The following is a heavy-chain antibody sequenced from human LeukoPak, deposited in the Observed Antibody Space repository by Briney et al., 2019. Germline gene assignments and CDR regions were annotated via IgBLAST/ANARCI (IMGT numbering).Heavy chain of an antibody. V-gene: IGHV3-23*01. CDR1: GFTFNRNA. Sequence: GGSLRLSCAASGFTFNRNAISWVRQAPGKGLEWVSTIGGSGDKTFSADSVQGRFTISRDNSKNMVHLQMNSLTGEDTALYYCVRRGDASSGWGDHDFWGQGALVTVSS. CDR3: VRRGDASSGWGDHDF. J-gene: IGHJ4*02. D-gene: IGHD6-19*01. CDR2: IGGSGDKT.